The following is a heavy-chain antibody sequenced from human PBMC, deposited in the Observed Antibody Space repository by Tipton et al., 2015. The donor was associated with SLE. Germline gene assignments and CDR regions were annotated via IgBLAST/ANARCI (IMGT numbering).Heavy chain of an antibody. CDR2: IYTSGST. V-gene: IGHV4-61*02. D-gene: IGHD3-16*01. J-gene: IGHJ4*02. Sequence: LSLTCTVSGGSVTNINNYWSWIRQSAGKGLEWIGRIYTSGSTKYNPSLKSRVTISLDTSKNQFSLNLSSVTAADTAVYYCARMEGMITYGGIAGLWGQGTVVTVSS. CDR1: GGSVTNINNY. CDR3: ARMEGMITYGGIAGL.